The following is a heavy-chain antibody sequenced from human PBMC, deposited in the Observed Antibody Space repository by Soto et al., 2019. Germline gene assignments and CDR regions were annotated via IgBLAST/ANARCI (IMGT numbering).Heavy chain of an antibody. CDR2: ISYDGSNK. CDR3: AKETMTTVTTSPGY. D-gene: IGHD4-17*01. CDR1: GFTFSSYG. J-gene: IGHJ4*02. Sequence: QVQLVESGGGVVQPGRSLRLSCAASGFTFSSYGMHWVRQAPGKGLEWVAVISYDGSNKYYADSVKGRFTISRDNSKNTLYLEMNSLRAEDTAVYYCAKETMTTVTTSPGYWGQGTLVTVSS. V-gene: IGHV3-30*18.